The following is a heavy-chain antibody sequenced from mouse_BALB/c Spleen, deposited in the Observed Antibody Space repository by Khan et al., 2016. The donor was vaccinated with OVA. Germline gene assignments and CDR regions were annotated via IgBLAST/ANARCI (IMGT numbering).Heavy chain of an antibody. CDR1: GYSITSDYY. CDR2: ISYDGSN. D-gene: IGHD1-1*01. Sequence: EVQLQESGPGLVKPSQSLSLTCSVTGYSITSDYYWNWIRQFPGNKLEWMGYISYDGSNNYNPSLKNRISITRDTSKNQFFLKLNSVTTEDTATYYCARDEDGSSYQAWFAYWGQGTLVTVSA. CDR3: ARDEDGSSYQAWFAY. V-gene: IGHV3-6*02. J-gene: IGHJ3*01.